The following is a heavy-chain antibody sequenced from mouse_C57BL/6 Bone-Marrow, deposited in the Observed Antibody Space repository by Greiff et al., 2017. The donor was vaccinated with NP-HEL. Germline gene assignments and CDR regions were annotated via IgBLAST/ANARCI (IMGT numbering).Heavy chain of an antibody. CDR3: ALYGYGGFAY. Sequence: VKLQQPGAELVMPGASVKLSCKASGYTFTSYWMHWVKQRPGQGLEWIGEIDPSDSYTNYNQKFKGKSTLTVDKSSSTAYMQLSSLTSEDSAVYYCALYGYGGFAYWGQGTLVTVSA. CDR1: GYTFTSYW. J-gene: IGHJ3*01. CDR2: IDPSDSYT. V-gene: IGHV1-69*01. D-gene: IGHD2-2*01.